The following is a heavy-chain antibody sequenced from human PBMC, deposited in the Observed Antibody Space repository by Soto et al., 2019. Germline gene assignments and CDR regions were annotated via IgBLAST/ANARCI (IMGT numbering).Heavy chain of an antibody. CDR1: GFTLDDYS. CDR2: ISWDGYST. J-gene: IGHJ4*01. V-gene: IGHV3-43*01. CDR3: VKDGAVTDYTYLDS. Sequence: EVQMVESGGVVIQPGGSLRLSCAASGFTLDDYSEHWVRQAPGKGLEWVSLISWDGYSTFYADSVKGRFTISRDNSKNSLYLQMNSLTTEDTAFYYCVKDGAVTDYTYLDSWGHGALVTVSS. D-gene: IGHD4-4*01.